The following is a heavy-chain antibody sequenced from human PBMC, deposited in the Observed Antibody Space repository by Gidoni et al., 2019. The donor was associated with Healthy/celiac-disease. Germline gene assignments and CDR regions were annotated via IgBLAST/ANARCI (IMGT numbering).Heavy chain of an antibody. D-gene: IGHD1-26*01. CDR1: GGSISSYY. CDR2: IYYSGST. V-gene: IGHV4-59*01. Sequence: QVQLQASGPGLVKPSETLSLTCPVSGGSISSYYWSWIRQPPGKGLEWIGYIYYSGSTNYNPSLKSRVTISVDTSKNQFSLKLSSVTAADTAVYYCARAALEWELAYYYFDYWGQGTLVTVSS. J-gene: IGHJ4*02. CDR3: ARAALEWELAYYYFDY.